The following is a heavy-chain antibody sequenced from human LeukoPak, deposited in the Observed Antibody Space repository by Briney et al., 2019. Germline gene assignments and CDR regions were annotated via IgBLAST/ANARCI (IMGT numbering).Heavy chain of an antibody. D-gene: IGHD3-22*01. CDR3: AKAYSSGKYNWFDP. Sequence: GGSLRLSCAASGFTFDDYAMHWVRQAPGNGLEWVSGISWNSGSIGYADSVKGRFTISRDNAKNSLYLQMNSLRAEDTALYYCAKAYSSGKYNWFDPWGQGTLVTVSS. CDR2: ISWNSGSI. CDR1: GFTFDDYA. J-gene: IGHJ5*02. V-gene: IGHV3-9*01.